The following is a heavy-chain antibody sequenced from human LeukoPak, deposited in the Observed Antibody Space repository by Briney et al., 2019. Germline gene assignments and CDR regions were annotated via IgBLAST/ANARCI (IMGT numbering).Heavy chain of an antibody. CDR1: GFTFSSHS. V-gene: IGHV3-48*01. CDR2: ISRSSSTI. D-gene: IGHD3-10*02. J-gene: IGHJ6*04. CDR3: AELGITMIGGV. Sequence: PGGSLRLSCAASGFTFSSHSMNWVRQAPGKGLEWVSYISRSSSTIYYADSVKGRFTISRDNAKNSLYLQMNSLRAKDTAVYYCAELGITMIGGVWGKGTTVTISS.